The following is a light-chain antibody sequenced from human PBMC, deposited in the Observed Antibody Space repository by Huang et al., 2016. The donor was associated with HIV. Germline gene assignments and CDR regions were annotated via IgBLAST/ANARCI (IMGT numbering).Light chain of an antibody. CDR2: KAS. Sequence: DIQMTQSPSALSASVGDRVTITCRASKSIGTWLAWYQQKPGKHPKLLIYKASTLQGGVPSRFGGGGSGTEFTLTISSLQPDDFATYFCQQYNSYSGKFGQGTKVE. CDR3: QQYNSYSGK. J-gene: IGKJ1*01. V-gene: IGKV1-5*03. CDR1: KSIGTW.